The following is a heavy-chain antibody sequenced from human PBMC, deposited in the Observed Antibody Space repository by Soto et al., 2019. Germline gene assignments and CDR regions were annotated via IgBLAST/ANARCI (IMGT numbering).Heavy chain of an antibody. D-gene: IGHD3-16*01. CDR1: GLTLRSYA. Sequence: EGQLLQSGGDLVQPGGSLRLSCAGSGLTLRSYAMTWIRQTPEKGLEWVSTISGRSGVPSYADSVNGRFTVSRDNSKNTLYLQMNSLRPDDTAIYYCAKGGPFTGGFDPWGQGTLFTVAS. J-gene: IGHJ5*02. CDR3: AKGGPFTGGFDP. V-gene: IGHV3-23*01. CDR2: ISGRSGVP.